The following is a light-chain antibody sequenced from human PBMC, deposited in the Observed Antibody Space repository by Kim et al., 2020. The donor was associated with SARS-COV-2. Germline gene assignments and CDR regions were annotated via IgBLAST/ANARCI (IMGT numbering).Light chain of an antibody. CDR1: SSNIGSNN. CDR2: SNN. J-gene: IGLJ3*02. Sequence: ELTQPPSGSGTPGQRVTISCSGSSSNIGSNNVVWYQQLPGAAPNLLIYSNNQRPSGTPDRFSGSRSGTSASLAISGLQSGDEADYYCAVWDDSLKQGVFGGGTQLTVL. CDR3: AVWDDSLKQGV. V-gene: IGLV1-44*01.